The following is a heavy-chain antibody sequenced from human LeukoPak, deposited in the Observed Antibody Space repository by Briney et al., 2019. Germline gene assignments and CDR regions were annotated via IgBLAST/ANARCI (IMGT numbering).Heavy chain of an antibody. CDR1: GYTFTSYD. CDR3: AKGYYDFWSGYYGGENYFDY. V-gene: IGHV1-8*03. D-gene: IGHD3-3*01. J-gene: IGHJ4*02. CDR2: MNPNSGNT. Sequence: ASVKVSCKASGYTFTSYDINWVRQATGQGLEWMGWMNPNSGNTGYAQKFQGRVTITRNTSISTAYMELSSLRAEDTAVYYCAKGYYDFWSGYYGGENYFDYWGQGTLVTVSS.